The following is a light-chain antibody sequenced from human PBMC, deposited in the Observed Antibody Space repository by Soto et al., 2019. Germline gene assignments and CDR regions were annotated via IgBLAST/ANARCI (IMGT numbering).Light chain of an antibody. CDR1: QRITSY. J-gene: IGKJ2*01. CDR2: DAT. CDR3: QQRSDWQYT. Sequence: VLTQSPATLSLSQGERATLSCRASQRITSYVAWYQQKPAQAPRPLINDATNRATGDPARFSGTRSGTDFTLTNSSLQPEYFAVYFCQQRSDWQYTLGQGTKEEF. V-gene: IGKV3-11*01.